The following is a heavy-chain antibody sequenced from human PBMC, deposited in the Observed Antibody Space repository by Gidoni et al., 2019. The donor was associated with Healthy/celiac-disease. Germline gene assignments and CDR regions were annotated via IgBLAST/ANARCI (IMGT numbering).Heavy chain of an antibody. CDR1: GFTFSSYG. CDR2: IWYDGSNK. CDR3: ARGSSIAARRYFDY. D-gene: IGHD6-6*01. V-gene: IGHV3-33*01. J-gene: IGHJ4*02. Sequence: QVQLVESGGGVVQPGRSLRLSCAASGFTFSSYGMHWVRQAPGKGLEWVAVIWYDGSNKYYADSVKGRFTISRDNSKNTLYLQMNSLRAEDTAVYYCARGSSIAARRYFDYWGQGTLVTVSS.